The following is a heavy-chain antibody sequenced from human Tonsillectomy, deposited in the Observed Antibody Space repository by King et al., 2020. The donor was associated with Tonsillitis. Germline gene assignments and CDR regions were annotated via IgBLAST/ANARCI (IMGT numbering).Heavy chain of an antibody. CDR3: FLSSGYYGDAFDI. V-gene: IGHV3-66*01. CDR2: IYSGGST. CDR1: GFTVSSNY. J-gene: IGHJ3*02. D-gene: IGHD3-22*01. Sequence: VQLVQSGGGLVQPGGSLRLSCAASGFTVSSNYMSWVRQAPGKGLEWVSVIYSGGSTYYADSVKGRFTISRDNSKNTLYLQMNSLRAEDTAVYYCFLSSGYYGDAFDIWGQGTMVTVSS.